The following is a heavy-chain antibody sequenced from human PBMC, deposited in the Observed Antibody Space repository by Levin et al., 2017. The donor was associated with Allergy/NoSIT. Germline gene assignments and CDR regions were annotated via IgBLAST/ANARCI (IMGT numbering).Heavy chain of an antibody. CDR2: IYYSGST. CDR1: GGSISSYY. CDR3: ARAGYDILTGYLI. V-gene: IGHV4-59*01. J-gene: IGHJ4*02. D-gene: IGHD3-9*01. Sequence: PSETLSLTCTVSGGSISSYYWSWIRQPPGKGLEWIGYIYYSGSTNYNPSLKSRVTISVDTSKNQFSLKLSSVTAADTAVYYCARAGYDILTGYLIWGQGTLVTVSS.